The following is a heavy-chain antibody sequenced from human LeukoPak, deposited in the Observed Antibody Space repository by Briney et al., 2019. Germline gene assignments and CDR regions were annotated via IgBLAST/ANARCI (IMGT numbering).Heavy chain of an antibody. Sequence: PSQTLSLTCTVSGGSISSGSYYWTWIRQPAGKGLEWIGRIYTSGSTNHNPSLKSRVTISLDTSMNQFSLKLISVTAADTAVYFCARERTDTSMDYWGQGTLVTVSS. CDR3: ARERTDTSMDY. CDR2: IYTSGST. J-gene: IGHJ4*02. CDR1: GGSISSGSYY. D-gene: IGHD5-18*01. V-gene: IGHV4-61*02.